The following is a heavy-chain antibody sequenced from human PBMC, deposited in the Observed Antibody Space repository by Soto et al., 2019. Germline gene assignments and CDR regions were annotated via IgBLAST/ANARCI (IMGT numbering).Heavy chain of an antibody. CDR1: GYIFSCYY. CDR2: IKPDSGAT. V-gene: IGHV1-2*02. Sequence: ASGKVSWKASGYIFSCYYIHWLRQAPGPSLAWMGWIKPDSGATHYEQRIQGRVTMTRDTSTRTAYMTLNSLTSDDTAVYYCARGIAVLGVGEFDYWGQGTLVTVSS. CDR3: ARGIAVLGVGEFDY. D-gene: IGHD6-19*01. J-gene: IGHJ4*02.